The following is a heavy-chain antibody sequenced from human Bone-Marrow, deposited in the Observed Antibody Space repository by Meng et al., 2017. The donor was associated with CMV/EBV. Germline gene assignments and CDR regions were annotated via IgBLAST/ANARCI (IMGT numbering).Heavy chain of an antibody. CDR1: GYSFTSYW. D-gene: IGHD3-3*01. J-gene: IGHJ6*02. CDR2: IYPGDSDT. V-gene: IGHV5-51*01. CDR3: ASGGHYDFWSGSYSNYYGMDV. Sequence: KVSCKGSGYSFTSYWIGWVRQMPGKGLEWMGIIYPGDSDTRYSPSFQGQVTISADKSISTAYLQWSSLKASDTAMYYCASGGHYDFWSGSYSNYYGMDVWGRGTTVTVSS.